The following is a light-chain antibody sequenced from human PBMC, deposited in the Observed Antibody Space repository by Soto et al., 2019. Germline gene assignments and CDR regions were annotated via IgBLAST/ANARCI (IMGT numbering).Light chain of an antibody. J-gene: IGKJ4*01. V-gene: IGKV1-33*01. CDR1: QSISSY. CDR3: QQYDNLPLT. Sequence: DIQMTQSPSSLSASVGDRVTITCRASQSISSYLNWYQQKPGKAPQLLIYDASNLETGVPSRFSGSGSGTDFTFTISSLQPEDIATYYCQQYDNLPLTFGGGTKVDIK. CDR2: DAS.